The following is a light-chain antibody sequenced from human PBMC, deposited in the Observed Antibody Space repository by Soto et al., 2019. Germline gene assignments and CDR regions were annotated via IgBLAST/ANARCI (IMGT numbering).Light chain of an antibody. CDR3: LLYNTSSPYT. CDR2: DAS. V-gene: IGKV1-5*01. J-gene: IGKJ2*01. CDR1: QSISAW. Sequence: DIQMTQSPSTLAASVGDRVTITCRASQSISAWLAWYQQKPGEAPNLLIYDASSLESGVPSRFRGSVSGTEFTLSFSSLQPDDFAAYDCLLYNTSSPYTFGQGTKLEIK.